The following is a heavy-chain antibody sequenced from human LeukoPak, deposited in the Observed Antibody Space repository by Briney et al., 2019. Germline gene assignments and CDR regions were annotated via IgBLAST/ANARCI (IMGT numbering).Heavy chain of an antibody. CDR1: GFTFSSYS. V-gene: IGHV3-21*01. CDR3: ARDWVAAAGYFDY. CDR2: ISSSSSYI. J-gene: IGHJ4*02. Sequence: GGSLRLSCAASGFTFSSYSMNWVRQAPGKGLEWVSSISSSSSYIYYADSVKGRFTISRDNAKNSLYLQMNSLRAEDTAVYYCARDWVAAAGYFDYWGQGTLVTVSS. D-gene: IGHD6-13*01.